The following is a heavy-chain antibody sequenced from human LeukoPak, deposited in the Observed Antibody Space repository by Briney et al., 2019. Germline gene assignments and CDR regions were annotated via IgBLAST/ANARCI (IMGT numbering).Heavy chain of an antibody. V-gene: IGHV3-33*01. Sequence: GGSLRLSCAASGFTFSNYGMHWVRQAPGKGLEWVALISFDGSQKYYADSVKGRFTISRDNAKNSLYLQMNSLRAEDTAVYYCARKRGYSSSWVDYWGQGTLVTVSS. CDR2: ISFDGSQK. J-gene: IGHJ4*02. CDR3: ARKRGYSSSWVDY. CDR1: GFTFSNYG. D-gene: IGHD6-13*01.